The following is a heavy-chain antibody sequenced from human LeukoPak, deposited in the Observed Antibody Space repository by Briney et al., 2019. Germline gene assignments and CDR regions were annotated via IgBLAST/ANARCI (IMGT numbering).Heavy chain of an antibody. D-gene: IGHD6-13*01. CDR3: ARRGSWGGPHFYFDY. CDR1: GGSISSSSYY. Sequence: PSETLSLTCTVSGGSISSSSYYWGWIRQPPGKGLEWIGSICYSGSTYYNPSLKSRVTISVDTSKNQFSLKLSSVTAADTAVYYCARRGSWGGPHFYFDYWGQGTLVTVSS. J-gene: IGHJ4*02. V-gene: IGHV4-39*01. CDR2: ICYSGST.